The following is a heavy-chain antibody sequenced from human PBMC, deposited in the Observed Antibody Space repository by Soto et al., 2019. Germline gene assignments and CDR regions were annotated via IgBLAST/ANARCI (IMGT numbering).Heavy chain of an antibody. V-gene: IGHV3-11*01. CDR1: VFTITDYY. Sequence: PGGSLGLSCGASVFTITDYYMGWIGQAPGKGLEFVSHISSVGTTTYYADSVKGRFSISMDNAKNSLYLQMNSLRAEDTAVYYCARDQEGSGSHWLGYNYYAMDVWGQGTTVTVSS. CDR2: ISSVGTTT. J-gene: IGHJ6*02. D-gene: IGHD3-10*01. CDR3: ARDQEGSGSHWLGYNYYAMDV.